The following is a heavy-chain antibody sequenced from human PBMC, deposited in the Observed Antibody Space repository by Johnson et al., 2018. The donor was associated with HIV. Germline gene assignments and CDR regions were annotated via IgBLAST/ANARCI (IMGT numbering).Heavy chain of an antibody. CDR3: AKDKDAFDI. V-gene: IGHV3-23*04. CDR2: INWNGANT. CDR1: GFTFSRYW. J-gene: IGHJ3*02. Sequence: EVQLVESGGGLVQPGGSLRLSCGASGFTFSRYWMSWVRQAPGKGLEWVCDINWNGANTAYADSVKGRFTVSRDNSKNAVYLQMNSLRAEDTAVYYCAKDKDAFDIWGQGTMVTVSS.